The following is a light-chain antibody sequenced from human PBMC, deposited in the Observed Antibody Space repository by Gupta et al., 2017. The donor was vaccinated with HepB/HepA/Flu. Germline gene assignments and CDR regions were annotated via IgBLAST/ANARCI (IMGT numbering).Light chain of an antibody. J-gene: IGKJ3*01. CDR2: DAS. CDR1: QSVGSY. V-gene: IGKV3-11*01. Sequence: VLTQSPATLTLSPGERATLSCRTSQSVGSYLAWYKQKPGQAPRLLIYDASTRATGVPARFSGSGSGTDFTLTISNRETEDVGVYYCQQRSGFTFGPGTKVEIK. CDR3: QQRSGFT.